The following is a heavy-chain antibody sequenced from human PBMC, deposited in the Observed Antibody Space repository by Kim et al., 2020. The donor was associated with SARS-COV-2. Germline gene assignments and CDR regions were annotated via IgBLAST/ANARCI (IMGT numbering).Heavy chain of an antibody. V-gene: IGHV6-1*01. J-gene: IGHJ4*02. Sequence: SQTLSLTCAISGDSVSSDSAAWNWIRQSPSRGLEWLGRTYYRSKWYSDYAVSLKRRLSINADTSKNQFSLQLNSVTPEDTALYYCVREHKLIVAAGFDYWGQGTLVTVSS. D-gene: IGHD6-13*01. CDR1: GDSVSSDSAA. CDR3: VREHKLIVAAGFDY. CDR2: TYYRSKWYS.